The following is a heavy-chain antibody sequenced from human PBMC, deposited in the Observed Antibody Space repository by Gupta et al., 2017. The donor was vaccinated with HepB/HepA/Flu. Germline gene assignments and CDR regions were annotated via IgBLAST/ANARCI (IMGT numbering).Heavy chain of an antibody. D-gene: IGHD1-14*01. CDR1: GFTFSSYA. V-gene: IGHV3-30-3*01. CDR2: ISYDGSNK. CDR3: ARADPSGNREGNYYYGMDV. Sequence: QVQLVESGGGVVQPGRSLRLSCAASGFTFSSYAMHWVRQAPGKGLEWVAVISYDGSNKYYADSVKGRVTISRDNSKNKLYLQMNSLRAEDTAVYYCARADPSGNREGNYYYGMDVWGQGTTVTVSS. J-gene: IGHJ6*02.